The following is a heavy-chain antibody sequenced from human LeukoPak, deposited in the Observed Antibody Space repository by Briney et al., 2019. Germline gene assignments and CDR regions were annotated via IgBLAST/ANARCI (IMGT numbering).Heavy chain of an antibody. Sequence: GGSLRLSCAASGFTFSNAWMSWVRQAPGKGLEWVGRIKSKTDGGTTDYAAPVKGRFTISRDDSKNTLYLQMNSLKTEDTAVYYCTTVAYYYDSSGYYGLRSDAFDIWGQGTMVTVSS. V-gene: IGHV3-15*01. CDR3: TTVAYYYDSSGYYGLRSDAFDI. D-gene: IGHD3-22*01. J-gene: IGHJ3*02. CDR2: IKSKTDGGTT. CDR1: GFTFSNAW.